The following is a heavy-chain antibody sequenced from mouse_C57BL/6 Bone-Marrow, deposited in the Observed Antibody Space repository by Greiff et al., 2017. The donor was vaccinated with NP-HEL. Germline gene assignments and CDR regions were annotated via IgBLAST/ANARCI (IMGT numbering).Heavy chain of an antibody. V-gene: IGHV1-69*01. Sequence: QVQLQQPGAELVMPGASVKLSCKAPGYTFTSYWMHWVKQRPGQGLEWIGEIDPSDSYTNYNQKFKGKSTLTVDKSSSTAYMQLSSLTSEDSAVYYCARRELRLPFAYWGQGTLVTVSA. CDR1: GYTFTSYW. CDR3: ARRELRLPFAY. J-gene: IGHJ3*01. D-gene: IGHD3-2*02. CDR2: IDPSDSYT.